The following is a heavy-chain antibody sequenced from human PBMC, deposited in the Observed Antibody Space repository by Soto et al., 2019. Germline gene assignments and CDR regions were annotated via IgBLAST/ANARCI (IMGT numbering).Heavy chain of an antibody. D-gene: IGHD6-6*01. Sequence: GGSLRLSCTTSGFTFKNYAMSWVRQAPGKGLEWVSIIRGGGSESFYADSVKGRFTISRDNSKNTLDLQMNSLRDEDTATYYCAKGSGKYASSYRALFDYWGQGALVTVSS. J-gene: IGHJ4*02. CDR1: GFTFKNYA. CDR2: IRGGGSES. V-gene: IGHV3-23*01. CDR3: AKGSGKYASSYRALFDY.